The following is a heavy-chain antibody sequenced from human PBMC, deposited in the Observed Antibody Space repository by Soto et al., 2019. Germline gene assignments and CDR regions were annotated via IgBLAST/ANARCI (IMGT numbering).Heavy chain of an antibody. V-gene: IGHV3-13*01. D-gene: IGHD1-7*01. CDR1: GFTFSSYD. J-gene: IGHJ6*02. CDR3: ARETKGRWQNVGYYYYGMDV. Sequence: GGSLRLSCAASGFTFSSYDMHWVRQATGKGLEWVSAIGTAGDTYYPGSVKGRFTISRENAKNSLYLQMNSLRAEDTAVYYCARETKGRWQNVGYYYYGMDVWGQGTTVTVS. CDR2: IGTAGDT.